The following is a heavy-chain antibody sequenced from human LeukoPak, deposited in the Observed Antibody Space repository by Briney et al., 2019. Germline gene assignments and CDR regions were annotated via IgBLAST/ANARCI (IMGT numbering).Heavy chain of an antibody. Sequence: GGSLRLSCAASGFTFSSYAMSWVRQAPGKGLEWVSVIYSGGNTYYVDSVKGRFTISRDNSKNTLYLQMNSLRAEDTAVYYCARAGGNTSPDYYYGMDVWGQGTTVTVSS. CDR2: IYSGGNT. CDR3: ARAGGNTSPDYYYGMDV. D-gene: IGHD4-23*01. V-gene: IGHV3-66*01. J-gene: IGHJ6*02. CDR1: GFTFSSYA.